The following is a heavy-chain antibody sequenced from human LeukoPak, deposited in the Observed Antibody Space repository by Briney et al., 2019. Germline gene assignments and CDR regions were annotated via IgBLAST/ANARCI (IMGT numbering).Heavy chain of an antibody. Sequence: SETLSLTCTVSGGSISSSSYYWGWIRQPPGKGLEWIGSIYYSGSTYYNPSLKSRVTISVDTSKNQFSLKLSSVTAADTAVYYCARARQQQLVRDWFDPWGQGTLVTVSS. CDR1: GGSISSSSYY. D-gene: IGHD6-13*01. CDR2: IYYSGST. V-gene: IGHV4-39*07. CDR3: ARARQQQLVRDWFDP. J-gene: IGHJ5*02.